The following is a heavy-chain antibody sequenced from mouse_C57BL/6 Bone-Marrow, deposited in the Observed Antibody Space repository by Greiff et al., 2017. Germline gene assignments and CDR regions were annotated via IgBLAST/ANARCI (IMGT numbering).Heavy chain of an antibody. D-gene: IGHD2-3*01. V-gene: IGHV1-19*01. CDR2: INPYNGGT. CDR1: GYTFTDYY. J-gene: IGHJ1*03. Sequence: VQLQQSGPVLVKPGASVKMSCKASGYTFTDYYMNWVKQSHGKSLEWIGVINPYNGGTSYNQKFKGKATLTVDKSSSTAYMELNSLTSEDSAVYYCASDGYYHVYWYFDVWGTGTTVTVSS. CDR3: ASDGYYHVYWYFDV.